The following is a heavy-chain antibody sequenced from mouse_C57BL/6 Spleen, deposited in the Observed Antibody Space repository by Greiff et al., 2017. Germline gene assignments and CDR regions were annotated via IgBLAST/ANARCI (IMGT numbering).Heavy chain of an antibody. CDR3: ARILYGNYDDYYAMDY. D-gene: IGHD2-1*01. CDR1: GYTFTSYT. V-gene: IGHV1-4*01. Sequence: QVQLKESGAELARPGASVKMSCKASGYTFTSYTMHWVKQRPGPGLEWIGYINPSSGYTKYNQKFKDKATLTADKSSSTAYMQLSSLTSEDSAVYYCARILYGNYDDYYAMDYWGQGTSGTVSS. J-gene: IGHJ4*01. CDR2: INPSSGYT.